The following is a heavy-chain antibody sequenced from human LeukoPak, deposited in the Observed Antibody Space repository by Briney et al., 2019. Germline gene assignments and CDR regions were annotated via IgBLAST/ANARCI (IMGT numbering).Heavy chain of an antibody. V-gene: IGHV3-11*04. CDR1: GFIFSDYY. Sequence: SGGSLRLSCAASGFIFSDYYMSWIRQAPGKGLEWVSYISSSGSTIYYADSVKGRFTISRDNAKNSLYLQMNSLRAEDTAVYYCAREEMATIKGGTFDYWGQGTLVTVSS. CDR2: ISSSGSTI. D-gene: IGHD5-24*01. J-gene: IGHJ4*02. CDR3: AREEMATIKGGTFDY.